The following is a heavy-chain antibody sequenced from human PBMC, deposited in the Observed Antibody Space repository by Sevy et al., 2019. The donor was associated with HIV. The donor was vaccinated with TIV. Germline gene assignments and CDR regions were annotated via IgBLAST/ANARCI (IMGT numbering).Heavy chain of an antibody. Sequence: GGSMRLSCAASGFSVSSSAMSWVRPAPGKGLAWVSLISASGGRTFHLDSVKGRFTISRDTSKNTVFLVMGNLRADDTATYYCARDRGGRQILGVIIAPDKWGEGTLVTVSS. CDR3: ARDRGGRQILGVIIAPDK. J-gene: IGHJ4*02. CDR1: GFSVSSSA. CDR2: ISASGGRT. D-gene: IGHD3-3*01. V-gene: IGHV3-23*01.